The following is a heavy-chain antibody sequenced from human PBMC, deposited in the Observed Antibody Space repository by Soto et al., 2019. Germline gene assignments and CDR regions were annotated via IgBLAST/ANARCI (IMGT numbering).Heavy chain of an antibody. CDR2: VTGSGDTT. J-gene: IGHJ6*02. D-gene: IGHD3-3*01. Sequence: EVQLLESGGGLVQPGGSLRLSCAGSGFTFSSYAMSWVRQAPGKGLEWVSTVTGSGDTTYYADSVKGRFTISGDSSKSTLYLQMDGLRGEDTAVYYWAKATNFGVGPHYFYCYGMDVWGQGTTVTVSS. CDR1: GFTFSSYA. CDR3: AKATNFGVGPHYFYCYGMDV. V-gene: IGHV3-23*01.